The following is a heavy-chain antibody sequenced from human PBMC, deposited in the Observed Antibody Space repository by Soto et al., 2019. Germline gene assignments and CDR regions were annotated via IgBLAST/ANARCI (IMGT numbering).Heavy chain of an antibody. CDR2: AYYRGRS. CDR3: VSQRSTVPTQAYFDY. V-gene: IGHV4-39*01. J-gene: IGHJ4*02. CDR1: GGSVTNSSYY. Sequence: SETLSLTCTVSGGSVTNSSYYWGWIRQSPGKGLEWIGSAYYRGRSYSKSSVKSRVTISVDTSKNRFSLSLNSVTASDTAVYFCVSQRSTVPTQAYFDYWGPGALVTVSS.